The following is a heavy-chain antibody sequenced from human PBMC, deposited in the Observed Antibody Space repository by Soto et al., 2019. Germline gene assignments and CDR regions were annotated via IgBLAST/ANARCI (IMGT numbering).Heavy chain of an antibody. CDR1: GFTFSSYW. V-gene: IGHV3-74*01. J-gene: IGHJ6*02. CDR2: TNSDGSST. CDR3: ARDSYYDILTGYFPYGMDV. Sequence: GGSLRLSCAASGFTFSSYWMHWVRQAPGKGLVWVSRTNSDGSSTSYADSVKGRFTISRDNAKNTLYLQMNSLRAEDTAVYYCARDSYYDILTGYFPYGMDVWGQGTTVTVSS. D-gene: IGHD3-9*01.